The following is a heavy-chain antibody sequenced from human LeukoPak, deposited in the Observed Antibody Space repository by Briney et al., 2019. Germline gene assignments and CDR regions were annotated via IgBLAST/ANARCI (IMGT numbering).Heavy chain of an antibody. V-gene: IGHV4-59*08. CDR3: ARHDRPSGSYYVSPDAFDI. D-gene: IGHD1-26*01. CDR2: VHYSGTT. CDR1: GASISRYY. Sequence: SETLSLTCSVSGASISRYYWSWIREPPGKGLEWIGYVHYSGTTNYNPSLKSRVTISVDTSKNQFSLKLSSVTAADTAVYYCARHDRPSGSYYVSPDAFDIWGQGTMVTVSS. J-gene: IGHJ3*02.